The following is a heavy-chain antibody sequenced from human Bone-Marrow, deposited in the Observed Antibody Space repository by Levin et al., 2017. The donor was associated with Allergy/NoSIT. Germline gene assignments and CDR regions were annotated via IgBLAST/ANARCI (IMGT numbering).Heavy chain of an antibody. V-gene: IGHV1-2*02. D-gene: IGHD2-21*01. Sequence: GESLKISCEASGYPFTNYWMHWVRQAPGQGLEWMGWINPNSGDTQYAKKFQGRVTMTRDTSIRTTYMDLSRLRSDDTAVYYCARALGSLFFYFEYWGQGSLVTVSS. CDR2: INPNSGDT. CDR3: ARALGSLFFYFEY. J-gene: IGHJ4*01. CDR1: GYPFTNYW.